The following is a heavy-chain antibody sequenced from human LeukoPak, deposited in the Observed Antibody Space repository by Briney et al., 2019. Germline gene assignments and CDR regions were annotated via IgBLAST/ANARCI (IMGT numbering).Heavy chain of an antibody. V-gene: IGHV3-74*01. CDR2: IESDGST. J-gene: IGHJ4*02. D-gene: IGHD3/OR15-3a*01. Sequence: PGGSLRLSCAASGFTLSCHWMHWVRQAPGKGLVCVSRIESDGSTAYAESVKGRFIISRDNAKNTLYLQMNSLRAEDTAVYYCARDGRGPDYWGQGTLVTVSS. CDR1: GFTLSCHW. CDR3: ARDGRGPDY.